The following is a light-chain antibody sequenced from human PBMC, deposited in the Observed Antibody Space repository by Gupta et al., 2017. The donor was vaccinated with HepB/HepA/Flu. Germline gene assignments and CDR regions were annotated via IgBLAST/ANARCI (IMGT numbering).Light chain of an antibody. CDR3: QQYNTCPLT. J-gene: IGKJ1*01. CDR1: QSVSSN. Sequence: VMTQSPATLSVSPGERATLSCRASQSVSSNLAWYQQKPGQAPRLLIYGASTRATGIPARFGGSGSGTDFTLTISSLQSEDFAVYYCQQYNTCPLTFGRGTKVEIK. V-gene: IGKV3-15*01. CDR2: GAS.